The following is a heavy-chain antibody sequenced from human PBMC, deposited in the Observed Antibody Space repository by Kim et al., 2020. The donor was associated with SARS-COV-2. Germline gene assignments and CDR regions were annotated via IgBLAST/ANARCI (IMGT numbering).Heavy chain of an antibody. J-gene: IGHJ6*02. V-gene: IGHV4-31*03. CDR1: GGSISSGGYY. D-gene: IGHD2-2*01. CDR2: IYYSGST. CDR3: ARDRTVPAAMGYYYYGMDV. Sequence: SETLSLTCTVSGGSISSGGYYWSWIRQHPGKGLEWIGYIYYSGSTYYNPSLKSRVTISVDTSKNQFSLKLSSVTAADTAVYYCARDRTVPAAMGYYYYGMDVWGQGTTVTVSS.